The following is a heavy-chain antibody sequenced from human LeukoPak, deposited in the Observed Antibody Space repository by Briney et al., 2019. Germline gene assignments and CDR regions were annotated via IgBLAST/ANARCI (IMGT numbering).Heavy chain of an antibody. J-gene: IGHJ4*02. CDR1: GFTFSSFA. CDR2: ISGSGISR. V-gene: IGHV3-23*01. D-gene: IGHD4-11*01. Sequence: GGSLRLSCAASGFTFSSFAMNWVRQAPGKGLEWVSGISGSGISRGYADSVKGRFTISRDNSKNTVLLQMDSLRAEDTAIYYCAKRSCVYSDNSGVFDYWGQGSLVTVSS. CDR3: AKRSCVYSDNSGVFDY.